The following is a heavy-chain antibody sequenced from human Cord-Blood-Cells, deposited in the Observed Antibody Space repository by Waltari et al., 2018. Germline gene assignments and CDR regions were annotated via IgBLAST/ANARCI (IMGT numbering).Heavy chain of an antibody. CDR1: GGPISSADNY. Sequence: QVQLQESGPGLVKPSQTLSLTCTVSGGPISSADNYWSWIRQPPGKGLEWIGYIYYSGSTYYNPSLKSRVTISVDTSKNQFSLKLSSVTAADTAVYYCARIGIQLWFDYWGQGTLVTVSS. CDR3: ARIGIQLWFDY. J-gene: IGHJ4*02. D-gene: IGHD5-18*01. V-gene: IGHV4-30-4*08. CDR2: IYYSGST.